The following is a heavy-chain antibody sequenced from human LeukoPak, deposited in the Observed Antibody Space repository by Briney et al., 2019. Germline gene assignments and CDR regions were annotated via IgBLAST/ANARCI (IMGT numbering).Heavy chain of an antibody. V-gene: IGHV4-34*01. CDR2: IYHSGST. CDR1: GGSFSGYY. CDR3: ARDKMTTVTSYYFDY. Sequence: SETLSLTCGVDGGSFSGYYWNWIRQPPGKGLEWIGEIYHSGSTNYNPSLKSRVTISVDKSKNQFSLKLSSVTAADTAVYYCARDKMTTVTSYYFDYWGQGTLVTVSS. D-gene: IGHD4-11*01. J-gene: IGHJ4*02.